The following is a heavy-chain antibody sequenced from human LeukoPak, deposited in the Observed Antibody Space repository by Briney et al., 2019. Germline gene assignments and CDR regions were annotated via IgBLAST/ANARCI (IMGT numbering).Heavy chain of an antibody. V-gene: IGHV1-2*06. CDR2: INPNSGGT. D-gene: IGHD3-22*01. CDR1: GYTFTNYF. J-gene: IGHJ3*02. Sequence: ASVKVSCKASGYTFTNYFIHWVRQAPGQGLEWMGRINPNSGGTNYAQKFQGRVTMTRDTSISTAYMELSRLRSDDTAVYYCARGYYYDIGAFDIWGQGTMVTVSS. CDR3: ARGYYYDIGAFDI.